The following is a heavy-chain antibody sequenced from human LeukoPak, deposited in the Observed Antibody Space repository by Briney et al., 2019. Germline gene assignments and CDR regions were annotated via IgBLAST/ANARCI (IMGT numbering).Heavy chain of an antibody. D-gene: IGHD1-26*01. CDR2: IYTSGSP. CDR1: GGSISSYY. Sequence: PSETLSLTCTVSGGSISSYYWSWIRQPAGKGLEGIGCIYTSGSPNYNASLKSRVSMSVDTSKNQFSLKLSSVTAADTAVFYCARENSGSYREFDYWGQGTLVTVSS. CDR3: ARENSGSYREFDY. V-gene: IGHV4-4*07. J-gene: IGHJ4*02.